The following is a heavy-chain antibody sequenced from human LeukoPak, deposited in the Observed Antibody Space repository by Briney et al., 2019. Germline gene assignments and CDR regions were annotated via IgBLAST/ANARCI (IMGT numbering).Heavy chain of an antibody. CDR2: IYYSGST. D-gene: IGHD3-3*01. Sequence: PSETLSLTCTVSGGSISSSSYYWGWIRQPPGKGLEWIGSIYYSGSTYYNPSLKSRVTISVDTSKNQFSLKLSSVTAADTAVYYCAAGWSPYDFWSGYYLFNYWGQGTLVTVSS. CDR1: GGSISSSSYY. V-gene: IGHV4-39*01. CDR3: AAGWSPYDFWSGYYLFNY. J-gene: IGHJ4*02.